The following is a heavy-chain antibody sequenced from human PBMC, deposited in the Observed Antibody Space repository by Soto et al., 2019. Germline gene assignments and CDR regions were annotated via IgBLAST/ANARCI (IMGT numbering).Heavy chain of an antibody. Sequence: GGSLRLSCAASGFTFSSYGMHWVRQAPGKGLEWVAVISYDGSNKYYADSVKGRFTISRDNSKNTLYLQMNSLRAEDTAVYYCAKDGVVAATPLNYYYYYGMDVWGQGTTVTVSS. CDR1: GFTFSSYG. CDR2: ISYDGSNK. CDR3: AKDGVVAATPLNYYYYYGMDV. V-gene: IGHV3-30*18. D-gene: IGHD2-15*01. J-gene: IGHJ6*02.